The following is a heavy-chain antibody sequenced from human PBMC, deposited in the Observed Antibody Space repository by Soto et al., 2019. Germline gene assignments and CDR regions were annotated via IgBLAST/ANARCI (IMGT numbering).Heavy chain of an antibody. CDR3: ARGEYYYDSSGYYIISFDY. Sequence: QVQLVQSGAEVKKPGSSVKVSCKASGGTFSSYAISLVRQAPGQGLEWMVGIIPIFGTANYAQKFQGRVTITADESTSTAYMELSSLRCEDTAVYYCARGEYYYDSSGYYIISFDYWGQGTLVTVSS. J-gene: IGHJ4*02. CDR2: IIPIFGTA. D-gene: IGHD3-22*01. V-gene: IGHV1-69*01. CDR1: GGTFSSYA.